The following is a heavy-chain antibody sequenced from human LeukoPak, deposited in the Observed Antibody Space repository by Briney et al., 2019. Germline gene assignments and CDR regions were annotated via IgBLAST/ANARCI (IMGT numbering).Heavy chain of an antibody. CDR1: GYTFTSYG. CDR3: ARGRGSTSRY. CDR2: ISTYNGNT. V-gene: IGHV1-18*01. J-gene: IGHJ4*02. D-gene: IGHD5-12*01. Sequence: ASVKVSCKASGYTFTSYGITWVRQAPGQGLEWMGWISTYNGNTNYAQNLQGTVTMTTDTSTSTAYMELRTLRSDDTAVYYCARGRGSTSRYWGQGTLVTVSS.